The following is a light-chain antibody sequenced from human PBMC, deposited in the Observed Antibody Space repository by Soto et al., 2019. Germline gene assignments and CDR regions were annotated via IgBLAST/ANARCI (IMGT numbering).Light chain of an antibody. V-gene: IGLV2-8*01. CDR2: EVS. CDR1: SSDVGGYNC. CDR3: SSYAGSNSPVV. J-gene: IGLJ2*01. Sequence: QSALTQPPSASGSPGQSVTISCTGTSSDVGGYNCVSWYQQHPGKAPKLMIYEVSKRPSGVPDRFSGSKSGNTASLTVSGRQDEDEADYYCSSYAGSNSPVVFGGGTQLTVL.